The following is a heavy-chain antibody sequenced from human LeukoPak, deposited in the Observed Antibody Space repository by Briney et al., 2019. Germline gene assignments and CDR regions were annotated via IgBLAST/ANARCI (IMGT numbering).Heavy chain of an antibody. CDR3: AGPLQLRFLEY. CDR1: GYSISSGYY. D-gene: IGHD3-3*01. Sequence: ASETLSLTCAVSGYSISSGYYWGWIRQPPGKGLEWIGSIYHSGSTYYNPSLKSRVTISVDTSKNQFSLKLSSATAADTAVYYCAGPLQLRFLEYWGQGTLVTVSS. J-gene: IGHJ4*02. CDR2: IYHSGST. V-gene: IGHV4-38-2*01.